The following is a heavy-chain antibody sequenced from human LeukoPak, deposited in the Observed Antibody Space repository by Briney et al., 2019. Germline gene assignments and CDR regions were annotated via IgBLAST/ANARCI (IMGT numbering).Heavy chain of an antibody. CDR3: ANPDGDWYI. Sequence: PGGSLRLSCAASGFTFSNAYMTWVRQAPGKGLEWVSAISGSGGSTYYADSVKGRFTISRDNSKNTLYLQMNSLRAEDTAVYYCANPDGDWYIWGQGTLVTVSS. D-gene: IGHD2-21*02. J-gene: IGHJ4*02. V-gene: IGHV3-23*01. CDR2: ISGSGGST. CDR1: GFTFSNAY.